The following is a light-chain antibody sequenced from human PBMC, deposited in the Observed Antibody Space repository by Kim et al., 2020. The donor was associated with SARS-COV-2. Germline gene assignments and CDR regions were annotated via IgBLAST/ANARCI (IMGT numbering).Light chain of an antibody. J-gene: IGKJ4*01. CDR1: QSMLSRSKNKSH. CDR2: WAS. CDR3: QQYYTTPPT. V-gene: IGKV4-1*01. Sequence: ATFICKSRQSMLSRSKNKSHLAWYQQKPGQPPKLLVYWASTRESGVPDRFSGSGSGTDFTLTISSLQAEDVAVYYCQQYYTTPPTFGGGTKVDIK.